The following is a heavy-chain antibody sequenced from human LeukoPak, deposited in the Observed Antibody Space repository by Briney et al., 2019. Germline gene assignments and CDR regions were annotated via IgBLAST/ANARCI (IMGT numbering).Heavy chain of an antibody. CDR1: GFTFSSYA. CDR3: AKVDIVVGPAADL. D-gene: IGHD2-2*03. Sequence: GGSLRLSCAASGFTFSSYAMSWVRQAPGKGLEWVSSISGSGGSTYYADSVKGRFTISRDNSKNTLYLQMNGLRAEDTAVYYCAKVDIVVGPAADLWGQGTLVTVSS. V-gene: IGHV3-23*01. J-gene: IGHJ5*02. CDR2: ISGSGGST.